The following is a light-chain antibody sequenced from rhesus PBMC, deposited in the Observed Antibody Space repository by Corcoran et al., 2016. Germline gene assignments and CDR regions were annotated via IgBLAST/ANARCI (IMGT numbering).Light chain of an antibody. Sequence: DIQMTQSPSSLSASVGDRVTITCRATQTISTRLAWFQQKPGKVPKLLIYSASYLKSGGPSRFSGSGSGTEFTLSINGRQPEDFATYYCLQLKSHPRTFGQETKVEVK. J-gene: IGKJ1*01. V-gene: IGKV1-44*03. CDR2: SAS. CDR1: QTISTR. CDR3: LQLKSHPRT.